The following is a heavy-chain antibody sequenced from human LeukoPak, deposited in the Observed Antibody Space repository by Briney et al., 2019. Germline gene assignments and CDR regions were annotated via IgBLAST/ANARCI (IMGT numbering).Heavy chain of an antibody. J-gene: IGHJ4*02. Sequence: GGSLRLSCSASGFNFSRYGMHWVRQAPGKGLEYVSAISDNGVSTYFADSVKGRFTIYRDRSKSPLYLQMNSLRPEDTAVYYFVKDLRSGWSGEYCGQGTVVTVCS. CDR3: VKDLRSGWSGEY. D-gene: IGHD6-19*01. CDR1: GFNFSRYG. CDR2: ISDNGVST. V-gene: IGHV3-64D*09.